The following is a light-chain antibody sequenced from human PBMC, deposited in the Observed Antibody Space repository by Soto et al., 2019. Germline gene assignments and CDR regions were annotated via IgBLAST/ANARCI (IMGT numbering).Light chain of an antibody. J-gene: IGLJ1*01. V-gene: IGLV2-23*01. Sequence: VSGVAVGWLRITNTRTSSDVGSYNLVSWYQQHPGKAPKLMIYEGSKRPSGVSNRFSGSKSGNTASLTISGLQAEDEDDYYCCSYAGSSTYASGTVNKVTLL. CDR3: CSYAGSSTYA. CDR2: EGS. CDR1: SSDVGSYNL.